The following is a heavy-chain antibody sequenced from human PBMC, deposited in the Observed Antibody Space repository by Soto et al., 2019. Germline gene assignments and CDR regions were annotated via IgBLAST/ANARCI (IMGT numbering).Heavy chain of an antibody. Sequence: GGSLRLSCAASGFTFSIYEMNWVRQAPGKGLEWVSYISSSGSTIYYADSVKGRFTISRDNAKNSLYLQMNSLRAEDTAVYYCAREVKGYFDYWGQGTLVTVSS. J-gene: IGHJ4*02. V-gene: IGHV3-48*03. CDR3: AREVKGYFDY. CDR2: ISSSGSTI. CDR1: GFTFSIYE.